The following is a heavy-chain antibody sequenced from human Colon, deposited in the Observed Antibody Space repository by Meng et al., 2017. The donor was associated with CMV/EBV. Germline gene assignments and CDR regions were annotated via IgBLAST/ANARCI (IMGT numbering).Heavy chain of an antibody. Sequence: GSLRLSCALHGRSFSGYYWTWIRRPPGKGLEWIGAINYLGSTNYNPSLRSRVTTSVDTSKNQFSLTLSSVTAADSAVYYCTRGDRVVPAAQWYFYGMDVWGQGTTVTVSS. CDR1: GRSFSGYY. D-gene: IGHD2-2*01. J-gene: IGHJ6*02. CDR3: TRGDRVVPAAQWYFYGMDV. CDR2: INYLGST. V-gene: IGHV4-34*01.